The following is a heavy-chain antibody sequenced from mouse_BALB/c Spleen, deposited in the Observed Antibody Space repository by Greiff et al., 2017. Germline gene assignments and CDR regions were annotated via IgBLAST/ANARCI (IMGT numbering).Heavy chain of an antibody. J-gene: IGHJ2*01. D-gene: IGHD1-1*01. V-gene: IGHV1-18*01. Sequence: EVQLQQSGPELVKPGASVKISCKASGYTFTDYNMDWVKQSHGKSLEWIGDINPNNGGTNYNQKFKGKATLTVDKSSSTAYMELRSLTSEDTAVYYCSRKNLAYYGYFDDWGQGTTLTVSA. CDR2: INPNNGGT. CDR3: SRKNLAYYGYFDD. CDR1: GYTFTDYN.